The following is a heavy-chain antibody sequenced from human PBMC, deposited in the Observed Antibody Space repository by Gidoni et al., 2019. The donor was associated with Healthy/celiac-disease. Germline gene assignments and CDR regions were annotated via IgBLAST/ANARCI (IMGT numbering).Heavy chain of an antibody. Sequence: QVQLQESGPGLVTPSETLSLTCTVSGGSISSYYWTWIRQPPGKGLEWIGYIYYSGSTNYNPSLKSRVTISVDTSKNQFSLKLSSVTAADTAVYYCARGRTGWFDPWGQGTLVTVSS. J-gene: IGHJ5*02. CDR3: ARGRTGWFDP. CDR2: IYYSGST. CDR1: GGSISSYY. V-gene: IGHV4-59*01.